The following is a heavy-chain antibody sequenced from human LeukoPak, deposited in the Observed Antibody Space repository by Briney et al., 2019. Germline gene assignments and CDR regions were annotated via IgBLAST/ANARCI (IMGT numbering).Heavy chain of an antibody. CDR1: GFTFDDSV. Sequence: PGGSLRLSCAASGFTFDDSVMSWVRQAPGKGLEWVSGINWNGGSTGYADSVKGRFTISRDNAKNSLYLQMNSLRAEDTAVYYCARRTVAAMGYYYYMDVWGKGTTVTISS. D-gene: IGHD2-15*01. CDR2: INWNGGST. CDR3: ARRTVAAMGYYYYMDV. V-gene: IGHV3-20*04. J-gene: IGHJ6*03.